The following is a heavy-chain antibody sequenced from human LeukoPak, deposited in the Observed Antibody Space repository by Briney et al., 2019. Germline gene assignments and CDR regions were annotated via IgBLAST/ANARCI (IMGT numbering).Heavy chain of an antibody. CDR1: GGSISSGGYS. Sequence: SETLSLTCTVSGGSISSGGYSWSWIRQPPGKGLEWIGYIYYSGSTYYNPSLKSRVTISVDTSKNQFSLKLSSVTAADTAVYYCARGPAYYYDSSGYYYPTGYYYYMDVWGKGTTVTVSS. CDR2: IYYSGST. J-gene: IGHJ6*03. D-gene: IGHD3-22*01. CDR3: ARGPAYYYDSSGYYYPTGYYYYMDV. V-gene: IGHV4-30-4*07.